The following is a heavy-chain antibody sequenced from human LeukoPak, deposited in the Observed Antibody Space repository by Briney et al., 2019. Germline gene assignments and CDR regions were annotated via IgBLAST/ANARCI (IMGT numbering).Heavy chain of an antibody. Sequence: TSGTLSLTCAVSGGSISSSNWWSWVRQPPGKGLEWIGEIHHSGSTNYNPSLKSRVTISVDTSKNQFSLNLSSVTAADTAVYYCARAQNSGYAWAAFDIWGQGSMVTVSS. CDR3: ARAQNSGYAWAAFDI. V-gene: IGHV4-4*02. CDR1: GGSISSSNW. CDR2: IHHSGST. D-gene: IGHD5-12*01. J-gene: IGHJ3*02.